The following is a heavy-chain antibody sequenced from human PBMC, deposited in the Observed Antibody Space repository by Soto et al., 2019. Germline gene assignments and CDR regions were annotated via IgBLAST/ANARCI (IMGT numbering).Heavy chain of an antibody. V-gene: IGHV4-59*01. J-gene: IGHJ6*02. Sequence: SETLSLTCTVSGGSISSYYWSWIRQPPGKGLEWIGYIYYSGSANYNPSLKSRVTISVDTSKNQFSLKLSSVTAADTAVYYCARASYVGYYYGMDVWGQGTTVTVSS. CDR2: IYYSGSA. D-gene: IGHD3-16*01. CDR3: ARASYVGYYYGMDV. CDR1: GGSISSYY.